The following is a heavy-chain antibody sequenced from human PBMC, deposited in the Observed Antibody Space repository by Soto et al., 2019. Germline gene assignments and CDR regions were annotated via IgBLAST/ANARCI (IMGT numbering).Heavy chain of an antibody. J-gene: IGHJ4*02. CDR1: GFNFNTFA. CDR2: ISGGGSTT. D-gene: IGHD3-3*01. Sequence: DVELLESGGGLVQPGGSLRLSCAAAGFNFNTFAMTWVRQAPGKGLEWVSYISGGGSTTYYADSVKGRFAISRDNFKNTLYLQMNNLGAEDTAIYYCAKLDFWSSTPDDHWGQGTLVTVSS. CDR3: AKLDFWSSTPDDH. V-gene: IGHV3-23*01.